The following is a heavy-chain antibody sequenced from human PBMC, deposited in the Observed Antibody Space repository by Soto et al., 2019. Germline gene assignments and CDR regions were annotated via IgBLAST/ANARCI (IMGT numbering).Heavy chain of an antibody. V-gene: IGHV3-23*01. J-gene: IGHJ4*02. CDR2: INSGGRT. CDR3: AKDLRPDGVWDFDY. Sequence: EVQLLESGGGLVQPGGSLRLSCAASGFTFSSYTMNWVRQAPGKGLEWVSGINSGGRTYYADSVKGRFTISKDDSKNTLYLQIRSLRAEDTAVYYCAKDLRPDGVWDFDYWGQGTLVTVSS. CDR1: GFTFSSYT. D-gene: IGHD4-17*01.